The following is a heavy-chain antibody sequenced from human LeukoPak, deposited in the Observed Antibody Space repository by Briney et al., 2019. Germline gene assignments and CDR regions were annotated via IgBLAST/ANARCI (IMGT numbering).Heavy chain of an antibody. CDR1: GFSFNSYP. V-gene: IGHV3-30*04. Sequence: TGGSLRLSCAASGFSFNSYPMHWVRQAPGKGLEWVAVISNDGNNKYYADSVKGRFTISRDNSNNTLSLQMNGLRVEGTAVYYCARPDDSESFYRANHYWGRGTLVTVS. J-gene: IGHJ4*02. CDR3: ARPDDSESFYRANHY. CDR2: ISNDGNNK. D-gene: IGHD3-10*01.